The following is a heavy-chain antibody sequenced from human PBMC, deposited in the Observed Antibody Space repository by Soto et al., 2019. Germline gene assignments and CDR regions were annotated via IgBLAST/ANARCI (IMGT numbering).Heavy chain of an antibody. J-gene: IGHJ2*01. Sequence: GGSLRLSCVASGFSFSSYWMSWVRQAPGKGLEWVANIKPDGSEGYYVDSVKGRFTLSRDNTKNSLYLQMRTLRAEDTAVYYCARPGIAAAGPNWYFDLWGRDTLLTVSS. CDR1: GFSFSSYW. CDR2: IKPDGSEG. CDR3: ARPGIAAAGPNWYFDL. V-gene: IGHV3-7*02. D-gene: IGHD6-13*01.